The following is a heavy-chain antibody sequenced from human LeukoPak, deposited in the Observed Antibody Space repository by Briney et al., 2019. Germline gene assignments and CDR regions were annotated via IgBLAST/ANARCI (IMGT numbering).Heavy chain of an antibody. V-gene: IGHV4-39*07. Sequence: PSETLSLTCSVSGASITSSNYYWLWLRQPPGKGLEWIGSIYYTGITYYNLSLKSRVTISVDKSKNQFSLKLSSVTAADTAVYYCARRNGSKENSGSYLFDYWGQGTLVTVSS. CDR3: ARRNGSKENSGSYLFDY. CDR2: IYYTGIT. CDR1: GASITSSNYY. D-gene: IGHD1-26*01. J-gene: IGHJ4*02.